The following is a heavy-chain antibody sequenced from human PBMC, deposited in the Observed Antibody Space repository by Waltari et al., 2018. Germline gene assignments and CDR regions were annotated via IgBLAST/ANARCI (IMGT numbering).Heavy chain of an antibody. Sequence: QVQLVQSGAEVKKPGASVKVSCKASGYTFTSYGISWVRQAPGQGLEWMGWVSAYNGNTNYAQKRQGRVTRTTDTSTSTAYMELRSLRSDDTAVYYCARIRQIYDFWSGYSGGFDYWGQGTLVTVSS. CDR2: VSAYNGNT. CDR1: GYTFTSYG. CDR3: ARIRQIYDFWSGYSGGFDY. V-gene: IGHV1-18*01. D-gene: IGHD3-3*01. J-gene: IGHJ4*02.